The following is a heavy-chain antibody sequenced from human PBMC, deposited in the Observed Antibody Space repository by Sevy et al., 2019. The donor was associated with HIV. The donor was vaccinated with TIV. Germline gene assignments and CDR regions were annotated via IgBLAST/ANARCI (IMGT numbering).Heavy chain of an antibody. Sequence: SETLSLTCTVSGGSISNYYWSWIRQPPGKGLEWIGYIYYSGSTNYNPSLKSRVTISVDTSKNQFSLTLSSVTAADTAVYYCARERQLVLDYWGQGTLVTVSS. D-gene: IGHD6-13*01. CDR3: ARERQLVLDY. CDR2: IYYSGST. V-gene: IGHV4-59*01. J-gene: IGHJ4*02. CDR1: GGSISNYY.